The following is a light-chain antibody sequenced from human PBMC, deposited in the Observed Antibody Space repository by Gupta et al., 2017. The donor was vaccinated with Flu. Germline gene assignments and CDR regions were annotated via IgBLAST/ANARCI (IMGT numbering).Light chain of an antibody. Sequence: DIQMTQSPSSLSASVGDRVTITCRASQSISSYLNWYQQKPGKAPKLLIYAASSLQSGVPSRFSGSGSGTDFTLTISSLQPEDFTTYYCQQSYSTHRHSFGKGTKLEIK. CDR2: AAS. CDR1: QSISSY. CDR3: QQSYSTHRHS. V-gene: IGKV1-39*01. J-gene: IGKJ2*03.